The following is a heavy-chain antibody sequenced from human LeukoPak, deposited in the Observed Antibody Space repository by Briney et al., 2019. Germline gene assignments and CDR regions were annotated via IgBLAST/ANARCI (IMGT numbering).Heavy chain of an antibody. Sequence: SETLSLTCTVSVGSISNYYWSWIRQPPGKGLEWIGFIPDSGSTNYNPSLKSRVTLSADTSEKQVSLKLSSVTTADTAVYYCARHYCSDAKCYYFDYWGQGTLVSVSS. CDR3: ARHYCSDAKCYYFDY. CDR1: VGSISNYY. CDR2: IPDSGST. D-gene: IGHD2-15*01. J-gene: IGHJ4*02. V-gene: IGHV4-59*01.